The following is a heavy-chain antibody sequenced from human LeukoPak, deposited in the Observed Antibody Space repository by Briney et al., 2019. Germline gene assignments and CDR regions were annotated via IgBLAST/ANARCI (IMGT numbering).Heavy chain of an antibody. D-gene: IGHD6-19*01. CDR3: AKEGQWHPAGYFDY. Sequence: PGGSLRLSCAASGFTFDDYAMHWVRQAPGKGLEWVSGISWNSGSIGYADSVKGRFTISRDNSKNTLYLQMNSLRAEDTAVYYCAKEGQWHPAGYFDYWGQGTLVIVSS. CDR1: GFTFDDYA. V-gene: IGHV3-9*01. J-gene: IGHJ4*02. CDR2: ISWNSGSI.